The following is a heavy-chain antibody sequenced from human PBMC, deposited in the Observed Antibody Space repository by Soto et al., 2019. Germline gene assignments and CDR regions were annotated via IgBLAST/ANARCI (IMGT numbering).Heavy chain of an antibody. J-gene: IGHJ3*02. CDR3: VRDDRWAFDI. V-gene: IGHV3-48*01. D-gene: IGHD3-22*01. Sequence: EEQLVESGGSLVQPGGSLRVSCAASGFSFRSYAMNWVRQAPGKGLEWVSYISVGSGSIFYADSVKGRFTISRDDAKNSLYLQMNTLRGEDTAVYYCVRDDRWAFDIWGQGTMVTVSS. CDR1: GFSFRSYA. CDR2: ISVGSGSI.